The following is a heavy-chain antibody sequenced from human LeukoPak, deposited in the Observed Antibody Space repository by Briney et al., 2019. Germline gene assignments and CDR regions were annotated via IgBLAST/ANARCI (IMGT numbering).Heavy chain of an antibody. CDR1: GFTFSSYA. D-gene: IGHD3-10*02. CDR3: ARDSQRVNYSVHY. CDR2: ISYDGSNK. Sequence: GGSLRLSCAASGFTFSSYAMHWVRQAPGKGLEWVAVISYDGSNKYYADSVKGRFTISRDNPKNTLYVQMNSLRAEDTAVYYCARDSQRVNYSVHYWGQGTLVTVSS. V-gene: IGHV3-30-3*01. J-gene: IGHJ4*02.